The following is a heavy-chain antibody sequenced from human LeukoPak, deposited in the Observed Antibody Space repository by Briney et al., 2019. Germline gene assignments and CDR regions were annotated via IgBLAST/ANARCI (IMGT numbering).Heavy chain of an antibody. CDR1: GFTFSNYA. J-gene: IGHJ3*02. CDR3: ARSGLLWFGELLYAFDI. V-gene: IGHV3-21*01. Sequence: GGSLRLSCAASGFTFSNYALSWVRQAPGKGLEWVSSISSSSSYIYYADSVKGRFTISRDNAKNSLYLQMNSLRAEDTAVYYCARSGLLWFGELLYAFDIWGQGTMVTVSS. CDR2: ISSSSSYI. D-gene: IGHD3-10*01.